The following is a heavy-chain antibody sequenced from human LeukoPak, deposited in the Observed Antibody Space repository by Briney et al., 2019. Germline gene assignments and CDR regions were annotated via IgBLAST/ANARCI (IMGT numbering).Heavy chain of an antibody. V-gene: IGHV1-18*01. J-gene: IGHJ3*02. Sequence: GASVKVSCKASGYTLTSYGISWVRQAPGQGLEWMGWISAYNGNTNYAQKLQGRVTMTTDTSTSTAYMELRSLRSDDTAVYYCAIHPAYYYDSSGYPDAFDIWGQGTMVTVSS. CDR1: GYTLTSYG. CDR3: AIHPAYYYDSSGYPDAFDI. CDR2: ISAYNGNT. D-gene: IGHD3-22*01.